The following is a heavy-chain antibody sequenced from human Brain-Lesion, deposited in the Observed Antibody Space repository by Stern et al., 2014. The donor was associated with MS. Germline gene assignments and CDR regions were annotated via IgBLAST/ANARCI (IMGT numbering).Heavy chain of an antibody. CDR1: GFTFSTYW. D-gene: IGHD2-15*01. V-gene: IGHV3-7*01. J-gene: IGHJ6*02. CDR3: TRDCGLGSCSLPYYYYGMDV. CDR2: IKQDGSEE. Sequence: EVQLVESGGGLVQPGGSLRLSCAASGFTFSTYWMRWVRQAPGKGLEWVANIKQDGSEEYYVDSVKGRFTISRDNAKRSLYLQMNGLRAEDTAVYYCTRDCGLGSCSLPYYYYGMDVWGQGTAVTVSS.